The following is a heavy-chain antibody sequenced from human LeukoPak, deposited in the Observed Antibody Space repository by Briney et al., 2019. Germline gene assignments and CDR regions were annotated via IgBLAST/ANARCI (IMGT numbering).Heavy chain of an antibody. CDR1: GFTSSSYA. CDR2: ISYDGSNK. CDR3: ARGSLNGMDV. J-gene: IGHJ6*02. Sequence: GGSLRLSCAASGFTSSSYAMHWVRQAPGKGLEWVAVISYDGSNKYYADSVKGRFTISRDNAKNSLYLQMNSLRAEDTAVYYCARGSLNGMDVWGQGTTVTVSS. V-gene: IGHV3-30-3*01.